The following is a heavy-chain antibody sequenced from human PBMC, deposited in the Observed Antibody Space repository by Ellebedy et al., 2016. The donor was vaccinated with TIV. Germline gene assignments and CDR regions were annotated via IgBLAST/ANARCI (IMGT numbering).Heavy chain of an antibody. Sequence: PGGSLRLSCAASGFTFASHAMSWFRQTPGQGLEWVSGISGSGDYSNYADSVTGRFVISRDTSKNTLHLEMSSLRVEDTALYFCAKREMIRDTICVTTPAPLFDRWGQGTLVTVSS. CDR1: GFTFASHA. V-gene: IGHV3-23*01. CDR2: ISGSGDYS. J-gene: IGHJ4*02. CDR3: AKREMIRDTICVTTPAPLFDR. D-gene: IGHD1-26*01.